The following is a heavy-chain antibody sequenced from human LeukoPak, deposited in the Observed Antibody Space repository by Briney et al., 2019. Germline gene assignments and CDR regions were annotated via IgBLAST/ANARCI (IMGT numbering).Heavy chain of an antibody. CDR2: MNPNSGNT. Sequence: ASVKVSCKASGCTFTSYDINWVRQATGQGLEWMGWMNPNSGNTGYAQKFQGRVTMTRNTSISTAYMELSSLRSEDTAVYYCARARPLYSSGWYGYYGMDVWGQGTTVTVSS. V-gene: IGHV1-8*01. D-gene: IGHD6-19*01. CDR1: GCTFTSYD. J-gene: IGHJ6*02. CDR3: ARARPLYSSGWYGYYGMDV.